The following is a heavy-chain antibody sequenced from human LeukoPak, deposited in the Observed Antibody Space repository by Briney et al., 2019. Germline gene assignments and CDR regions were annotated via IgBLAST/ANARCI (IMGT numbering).Heavy chain of an antibody. D-gene: IGHD1-26*01. CDR1: GFTSSSYA. Sequence: GGSLRLSCAASGFTSSSYAMSRVRQAPGKGLEWVSAISGSGGSTYYADSVKGRFTISRDNSKNTLYLQMNSLRAEDTAVYYCAKAPYILPEYHSGSYSYFDYWGQGTLVTVSS. CDR2: ISGSGGST. J-gene: IGHJ4*02. V-gene: IGHV3-23*01. CDR3: AKAPYILPEYHSGSYSYFDY.